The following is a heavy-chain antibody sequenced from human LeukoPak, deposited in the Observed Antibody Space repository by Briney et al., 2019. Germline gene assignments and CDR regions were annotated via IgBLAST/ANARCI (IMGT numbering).Heavy chain of an antibody. CDR1: GGSISSYY. CDR3: ARQDYYDSSGQFDY. J-gene: IGHJ4*02. Sequence: PSGTLSLTCTVSGGSISSYYWSWIRQPAGKGLEWIGRIYTSGSTNYNPSLKSRVTISVDTSKNQFSLKLSSVTAADTAVYYCARQDYYDSSGQFDYWGQGTLVTVSS. CDR2: IYTSGST. D-gene: IGHD3-22*01. V-gene: IGHV4-4*07.